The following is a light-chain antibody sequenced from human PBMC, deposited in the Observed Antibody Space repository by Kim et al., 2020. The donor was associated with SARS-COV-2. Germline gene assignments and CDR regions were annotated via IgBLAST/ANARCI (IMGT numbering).Light chain of an antibody. J-gene: IGKJ1*01. CDR3: QQYNSYSGT. CDR2: QAS. CDR1: QSISSW. Sequence: ASVGARVTINCRASQSISSWLAWYQQKPGKAPKLLIYQASSLESGVPSRFSGSGSGTEFTLTISSLQPDDFATYYCQQYNSYSGTFGQGTKVDIK. V-gene: IGKV1-5*03.